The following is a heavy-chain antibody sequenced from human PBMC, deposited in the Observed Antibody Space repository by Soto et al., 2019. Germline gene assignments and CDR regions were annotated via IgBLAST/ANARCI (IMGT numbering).Heavy chain of an antibody. V-gene: IGHV4-59*01. Sequence: QVQLQESGPGLVKPSETLSLTCTVSGGSISSYYWSWIRQPPGKGLEWIGYIYYSGSTNYNPSLSSRVTMSVDTSKNQFSLKLSSVTAADTAVYYCARGVDLAYYGMDVWGQGTTVTVSS. CDR1: GGSISSYY. D-gene: IGHD3-3*02. CDR3: ARGVDLAYYGMDV. J-gene: IGHJ6*02. CDR2: IYYSGST.